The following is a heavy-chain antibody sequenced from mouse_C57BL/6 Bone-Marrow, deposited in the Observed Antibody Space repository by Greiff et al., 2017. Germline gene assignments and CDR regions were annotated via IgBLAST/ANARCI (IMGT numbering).Heavy chain of an antibody. CDR3: ARGDGYYVYYAMDY. V-gene: IGHV1-55*01. D-gene: IGHD2-3*01. CDR2: IYPGSGST. J-gene: IGHJ4*01. Sequence: QVQLQQPGAELVKPGASVKMSCKASGYTFTSYWITWVKQRPGQGLEWIGDIYPGSGSTNYNEKFKSKATLTVDTSSSTAYMQHSSLTSEDSAVYYCARGDGYYVYYAMDYWGQGTSVTVSS. CDR1: GYTFTSYW.